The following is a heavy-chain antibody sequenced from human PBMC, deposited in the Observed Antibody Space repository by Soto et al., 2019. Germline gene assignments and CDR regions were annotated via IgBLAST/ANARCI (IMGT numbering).Heavy chain of an antibody. J-gene: IGHJ4*02. D-gene: IGHD2-2*01. CDR2: ISSSSSYI. CDR3: AKGYCSSTSCSYDY. V-gene: IGHV3-21*01. Sequence: GGSLRLSCAASGFTFSRYTMNRVRQAPGKGLEWVSSISSSSSYIQYADSVKGRFSISRDNAKNSLYLQMNSLRAEDTAVYYCAKGYCSSTSCSYDYWGQGT. CDR1: GFTFSRYT.